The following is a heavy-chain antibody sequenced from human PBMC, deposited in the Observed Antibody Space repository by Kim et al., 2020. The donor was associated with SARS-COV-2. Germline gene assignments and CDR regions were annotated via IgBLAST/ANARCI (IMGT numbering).Heavy chain of an antibody. CDR1: GGSISSYY. CDR2: IYYSGST. CDR3: ARHYDILTRNWFDP. D-gene: IGHD3-9*01. J-gene: IGHJ5*02. Sequence: SETLSLTCTVSGGSISSYYWSWIRQPPGKGLEWIGYIYYSGSTNYNPSLKSRVTISVDTSKNQFSLKLSSVTAADTAVYYCARHYDILTRNWFDPWGQGTLVTVSS. V-gene: IGHV4-59*01.